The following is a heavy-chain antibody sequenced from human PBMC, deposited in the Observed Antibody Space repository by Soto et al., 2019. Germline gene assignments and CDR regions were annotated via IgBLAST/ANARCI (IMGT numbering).Heavy chain of an antibody. CDR1: GDTIRSLC. CDR3: ARVLGYSRSWWRHSAFDI. V-gene: IGHV1-18*01. D-gene: IGHD6-13*01. CDR2: ISAYTGNT. Sequence: KTPGDTIRSLCLMWVQQAPRQGLECMGWISAYTGNTNYAQKLQGRVTMTTDTATNTAYMELRSLRSDDTAVYYCARVLGYSRSWWRHSAFDIWGQRTTVTVSS. J-gene: IGHJ3*02.